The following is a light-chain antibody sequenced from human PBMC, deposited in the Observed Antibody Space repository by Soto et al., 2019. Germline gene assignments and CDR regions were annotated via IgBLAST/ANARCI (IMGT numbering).Light chain of an antibody. J-gene: IGLJ3*02. CDR2: DTS. V-gene: IGLV7-46*01. CDR3: LLSSNSGRV. CDR1: TGAVTSGHY. Sequence: QAVVTQEPSLTVSPGGTVTLTCGSSTGAVTSGHYPYWFQQKPGQAPRTLIYDTSNKYAWTPLRFSGSLLGGKAALTLSGAQPEDEAEYYCLLSSNSGRVFGGGTKLTVL.